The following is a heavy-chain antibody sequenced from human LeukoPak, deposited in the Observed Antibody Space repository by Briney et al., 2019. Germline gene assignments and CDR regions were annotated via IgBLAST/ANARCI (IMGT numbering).Heavy chain of an antibody. D-gene: IGHD3-22*01. V-gene: IGHV3-9*01. J-gene: IGHJ4*02. Sequence: GGSLRLSCAASGFTFDDYAMHWVRQAPGKGPEWVSGISWNSGSIGYADSVKGRFTISRDNAKNSLYLQMNSLRAEDTALYYCAKGQSGYYDSSGYFRYWGQGTLVTVSS. CDR2: ISWNSGSI. CDR3: AKGQSGYYDSSGYFRY. CDR1: GFTFDDYA.